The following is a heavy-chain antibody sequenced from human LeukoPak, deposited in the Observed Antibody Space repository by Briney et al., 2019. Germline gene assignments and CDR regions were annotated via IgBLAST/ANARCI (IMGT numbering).Heavy chain of an antibody. CDR3: ARDPDRYDILTGYYSN. CDR1: GFTFSSYS. V-gene: IGHV3-21*01. CDR2: ISSSSSYI. Sequence: GGSLRLSCAASGFTFSSYSMNWVRQAPGKGLEWVSSISSSSSYIYCADSVKGRFTISRDNAKNSLYLQMNSLRAEDTAVYYCARDPDRYDILTGYYSNWGQGTLVTVPS. D-gene: IGHD3-9*01. J-gene: IGHJ4*02.